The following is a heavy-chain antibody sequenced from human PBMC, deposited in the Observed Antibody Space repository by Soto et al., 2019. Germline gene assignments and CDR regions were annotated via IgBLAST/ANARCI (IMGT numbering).Heavy chain of an antibody. Sequence: QVQLVESGGGVVQPGRSLGLSCAASGFTFSSYGMHWVRQAPGKGLEWVAVIWYDGSNKYYADSVKGRFTISRDNSKNSLYLQMNSLRAEDTAVYYCARASPDRSDIVVVPAALYYYYGMDVWGQGTTVTVSS. CDR1: GFTFSSYG. J-gene: IGHJ6*02. CDR3: ARASPDRSDIVVVPAALYYYYGMDV. V-gene: IGHV3-33*01. D-gene: IGHD2-2*01. CDR2: IWYDGSNK.